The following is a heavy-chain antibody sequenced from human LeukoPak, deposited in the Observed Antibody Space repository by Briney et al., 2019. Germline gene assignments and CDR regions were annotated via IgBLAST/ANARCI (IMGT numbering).Heavy chain of an antibody. CDR2: IWYDGSNK. CDR1: GFTFSSYG. D-gene: IGHD1-1*01. V-gene: IGHV3-33*01. CDR3: ARGDWNQRYYVHY. Sequence: PGGSPRLSCAASGFTFSSYGMHWVCQAPGKGLEWVAVIWYDGSNKYYADSVKGRFTISRDNSKNTLYLQMNSLRAEDTAVYYCARGDWNQRYYVHYWAQGTLVTVSS. J-gene: IGHJ4*02.